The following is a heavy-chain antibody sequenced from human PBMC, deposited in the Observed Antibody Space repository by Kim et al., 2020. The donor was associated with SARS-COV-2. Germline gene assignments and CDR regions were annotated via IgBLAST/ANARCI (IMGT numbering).Heavy chain of an antibody. D-gene: IGHD3-3*01. J-gene: IGHJ6*02. Sequence: RFTISRDDSKNRLYLQMNSLKSEDTAVYYCTTQNTIFGVVHYYYYYGMDVWGQGTTVTVSS. V-gene: IGHV3-15*01. CDR3: TTQNTIFGVVHYYYYYGMDV.